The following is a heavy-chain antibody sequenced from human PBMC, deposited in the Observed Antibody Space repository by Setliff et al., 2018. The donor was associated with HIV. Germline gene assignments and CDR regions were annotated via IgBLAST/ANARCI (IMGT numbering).Heavy chain of an antibody. V-gene: IGHV4-39*01. CDR2: IYYSGST. CDR1: GGSISSSSYY. D-gene: IGHD6-6*01. Sequence: PSETLSLTCTVSGGSISSSSYYWGWIRQPPGKGLEWIGTIYYSGSTYSNPSLKSRVTMSVDTSKNQFSLKLISVTAADTAVYYCARREYSSSSPPFDYWGQGTLVT. J-gene: IGHJ4*02. CDR3: ARREYSSSSPPFDY.